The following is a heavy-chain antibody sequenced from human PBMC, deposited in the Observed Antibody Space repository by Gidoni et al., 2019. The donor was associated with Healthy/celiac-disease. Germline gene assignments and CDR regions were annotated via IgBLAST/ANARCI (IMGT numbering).Heavy chain of an antibody. J-gene: IGHJ5*02. CDR1: GYTFTSYD. D-gene: IGHD3-10*01. V-gene: IGHV1-8*01. Sequence: QVQLVQSGAEVKKPGASVKVSCKASGYTFTSYDLNWVRQATGQGLEWMGWMNPNSGNTCYAQKFQGRVTMTRNTSISPAYMELSSLRSEDTAVYYCAREGRELWFGDLDPWGQGTLVTVSS. CDR2: MNPNSGNT. CDR3: AREGRELWFGDLDP.